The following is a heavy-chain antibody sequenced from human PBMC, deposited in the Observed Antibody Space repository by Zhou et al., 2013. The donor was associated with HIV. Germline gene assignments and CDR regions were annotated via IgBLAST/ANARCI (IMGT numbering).Heavy chain of an antibody. CDR1: GYTFTSYG. J-gene: IGHJ4*02. V-gene: IGHV1-18*01. D-gene: IGHD2-2*01. CDR2: ISGYNGNT. CDR3: ARDTCTSTSCYFDY. Sequence: QVQLVQSGAEVKKPGASVKVSCKTSGYTFTSYGISWVRQAPGQGLEWMGWISGYNGNTNYAQNFQGRVTMTTDTSTSTAYMEVRSLRSDDTAVYYCARDTCTSTSCYFDYWGQGTLVTVSS.